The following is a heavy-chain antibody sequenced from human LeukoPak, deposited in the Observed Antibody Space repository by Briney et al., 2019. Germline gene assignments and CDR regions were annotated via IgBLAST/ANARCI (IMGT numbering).Heavy chain of an antibody. D-gene: IGHD4-11*01. Sequence: GGSLRLSCAASGLTFSSYGMHWVRQAPGKGLEWVAVIWYDGSNKYYADSVKGRFTISRDNSKNTLYLQMNSLRAEDTAVYYCARTMTTVTTLDYWGQGTLVTVSS. CDR1: GLTFSSYG. CDR3: ARTMTTVTTLDY. CDR2: IWYDGSNK. V-gene: IGHV3-33*01. J-gene: IGHJ4*02.